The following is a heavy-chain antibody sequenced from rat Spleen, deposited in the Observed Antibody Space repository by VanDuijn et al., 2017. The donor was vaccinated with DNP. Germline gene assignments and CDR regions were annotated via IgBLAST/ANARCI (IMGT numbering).Heavy chain of an antibody. CDR2: MWTGGST. Sequence: QVQLKESGPGLVQPSQTLSLTCTVSGFSLTSYNVHWVRQPAGKGLEWMGIMWTGGSTDHNSALKSRLTISRDTSKSQVFLKMHSLQIEDTATYYCARSPETSYIYFPWAYWGQGTLVTVSS. J-gene: IGHJ3*01. V-gene: IGHV2-30*01. CDR3: ARSPETSYIYFPWAY. CDR1: GFSLTSYN. D-gene: IGHD1-2*01.